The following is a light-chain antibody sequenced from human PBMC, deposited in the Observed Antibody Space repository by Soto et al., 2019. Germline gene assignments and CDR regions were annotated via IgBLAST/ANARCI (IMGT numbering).Light chain of an antibody. CDR2: DVA. V-gene: IGLV2-14*03. J-gene: IGLJ2*01. CDR3: SSFSSITREV. Sequence: QSALTQPASVSDSPGQSITISCTGTSSDVGGSNFVSWYQQHPGKPPKLIIYDVANRPSGVSNRFSGSKSGSTASLIISGLQTEDEADYYCSSFSSITREVFGGGTKLTVL. CDR1: SSDVGGSNF.